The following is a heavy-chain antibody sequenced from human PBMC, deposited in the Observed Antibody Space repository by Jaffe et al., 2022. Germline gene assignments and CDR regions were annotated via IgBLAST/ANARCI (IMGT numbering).Heavy chain of an antibody. CDR3: AKDVRSWPSAGFDS. CDR2: IRSDGGTK. Sequence: QVHLVESGGGVVQPGGSLRLSCAASGFTFSNYGMHWVRQAPGKGLQWLAFIRSDGGTKIYSDSLKGRFIISRDNSKKTMSLQLNNLRAEDTALYHCAKDVRSWPSAGFDSWGQGTQVTVSS. CDR1: GFTFSNYG. V-gene: IGHV3-30*02. J-gene: IGHJ4*02. D-gene: IGHD6-13*01.